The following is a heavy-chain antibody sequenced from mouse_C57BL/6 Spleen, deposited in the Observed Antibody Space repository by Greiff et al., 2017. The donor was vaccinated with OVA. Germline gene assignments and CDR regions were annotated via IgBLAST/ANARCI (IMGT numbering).Heavy chain of an antibody. CDR2: IDPEDGET. Sequence: VQLQQSGAELVKPGASVKLSCTASGFNIKDYYMHWVKQRTEQGLEWIGRIDPEDGETKYAPKFPGKATITADTSSNTAYLQLSSLTSEDTAVYYCASSSGYGRFAYWGQGTLVTVSA. J-gene: IGHJ3*01. D-gene: IGHD3-2*02. CDR1: GFNIKDYY. CDR3: ASSSGYGRFAY. V-gene: IGHV14-2*01.